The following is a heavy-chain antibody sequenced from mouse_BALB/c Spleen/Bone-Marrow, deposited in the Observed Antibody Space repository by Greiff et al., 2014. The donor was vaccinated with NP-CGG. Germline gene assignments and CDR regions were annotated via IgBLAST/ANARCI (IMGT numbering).Heavy chain of an antibody. Sequence: QVQLQQSGPGLVAPSQSLSITCTVSGFSLTTYGVHWVHQPPGKGLEWLVVIWSDGSTTYNSALKSRLSISKDNSKSQVLLKMNSLQTDDTAMYYCARNPYGNYAMDYWGQGTSVTVSS. CDR3: ARNPYGNYAMDY. CDR2: IWSDGST. CDR1: GFSLTTYG. J-gene: IGHJ4*01. V-gene: IGHV2-6*02. D-gene: IGHD2-10*02.